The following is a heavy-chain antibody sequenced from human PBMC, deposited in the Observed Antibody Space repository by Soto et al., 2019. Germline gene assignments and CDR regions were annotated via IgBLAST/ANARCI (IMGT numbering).Heavy chain of an antibody. CDR1: GGSISSGDYY. V-gene: IGHV4-30-4*01. J-gene: IGHJ4*02. Sequence: PSETLSLTCTVSGGSISSGDYYWSWIRQPPGKGLEWIGYIHYSGSTYYNPSLKSRVTISVDTSKNQFSLKLSSVTAADTAVYYCARTKDYGDYVFDYWGQGTLVTVSS. CDR2: IHYSGST. CDR3: ARTKDYGDYVFDY. D-gene: IGHD4-17*01.